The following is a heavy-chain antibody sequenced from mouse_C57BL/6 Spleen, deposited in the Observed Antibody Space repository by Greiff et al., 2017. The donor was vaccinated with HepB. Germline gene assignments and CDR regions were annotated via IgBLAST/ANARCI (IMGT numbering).Heavy chain of an antibody. CDR1: GFTFTDYY. V-gene: IGHV7-3*01. J-gene: IGHJ2*01. CDR3: ARWGYYYGSSYFDY. D-gene: IGHD1-1*01. Sequence: EVKLVESGGGLVQPGGSLSLSCAASGFTFTDYYMSWVRQPPGKALEWLGFIRNKANGYTTEYSASVKGRFTISRDNSQSILYLQMNALRAEDSATYYCARWGYYYGSSYFDYWGQGTTLTVSS. CDR2: IRNKANGYTT.